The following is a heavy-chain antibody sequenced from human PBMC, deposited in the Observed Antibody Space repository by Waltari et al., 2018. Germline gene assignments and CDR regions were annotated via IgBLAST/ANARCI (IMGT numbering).Heavy chain of an antibody. CDR3: ARANDFWSGYLDY. D-gene: IGHD3-3*01. CDR2: IKQDGSEK. V-gene: IGHV3-7*01. J-gene: IGHJ4*02. Sequence: EVQLVESGGGLVQPGGSLRLSCAASGFTFSSYWMSWVRQAPGKGLEWVANIKQDGSEKYYVDSVKGRFTISRDNAKNSLYLQMNSLRAEDTAVYYCARANDFWSGYLDYWGQGTLVTVSS. CDR1: GFTFSSYW.